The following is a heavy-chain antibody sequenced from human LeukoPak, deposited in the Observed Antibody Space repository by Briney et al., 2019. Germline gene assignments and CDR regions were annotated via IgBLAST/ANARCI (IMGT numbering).Heavy chain of an antibody. CDR3: AKDQGSGVVVDANDAFDI. CDR2: ISYDGRTK. CDR1: GFTSSSYG. Sequence: PGGSLKLSCAASGFTSSSYGMHWVRQAPGKGLEWVAVISYDGRTKHYADSVKRRLTIYRHHSKNTLYLQMNSLRAEGTAVYYCAKDQGSGVVVDANDAFDIWGQGTMVTVSS. D-gene: IGHD2-15*01. V-gene: IGHV3-30*18. J-gene: IGHJ3*02.